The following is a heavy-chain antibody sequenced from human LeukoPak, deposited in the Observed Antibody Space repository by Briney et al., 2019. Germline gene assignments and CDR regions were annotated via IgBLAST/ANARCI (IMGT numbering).Heavy chain of an antibody. CDR2: IYYSGST. Sequence: SETLSLTCTVSGGSISSSSYYWGWIRQPPGKGLEWIGSIYYSGSTYYNPSLKSRITISVDTSKSQFSLKLSSVTAADTAVYYCAREKVTYCSSTSCYASFDYWGQGTLVTVSS. CDR3: AREKVTYCSSTSCYASFDY. CDR1: GGSISSSSYY. D-gene: IGHD2-2*01. V-gene: IGHV4-39*07. J-gene: IGHJ4*02.